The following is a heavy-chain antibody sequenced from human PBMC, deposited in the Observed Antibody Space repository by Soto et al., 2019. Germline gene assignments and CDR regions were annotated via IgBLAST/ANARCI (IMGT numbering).Heavy chain of an antibody. Sequence: EVQLLESGGDLVQPGGSLRLSCAASGFAFGTSAMRWVRQVPGKGLEWVSSSSAGGGSTNYAASVKGRFTVSRDNSENTLSLRRSSLGVADTAIYYRAKGSPLANGGDVNYFGPWGQRTLVTVSS. J-gene: IGHJ5*02. CDR2: SSAGGGST. V-gene: IGHV3-23*01. D-gene: IGHD2-21*02. CDR1: GFAFGTSA. CDR3: AKGSPLANGGDVNYFGP.